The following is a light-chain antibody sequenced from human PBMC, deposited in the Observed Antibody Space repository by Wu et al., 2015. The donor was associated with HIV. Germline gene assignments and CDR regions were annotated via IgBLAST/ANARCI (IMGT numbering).Light chain of an antibody. CDR3: QQYGGALT. J-gene: IGKJ4*01. Sequence: EIVLTQSPGTLSLSPGEGATLSCRASQSVSSSYLAWYQQKPGQAPRLLIYGASSRATGIPDRFSGSGSGTDFTLTISRLEPEDFAVYYCQQYGGALTFGGGTKVEIK. CDR1: QSVSSSY. V-gene: IGKV3-20*01. CDR2: GAS.